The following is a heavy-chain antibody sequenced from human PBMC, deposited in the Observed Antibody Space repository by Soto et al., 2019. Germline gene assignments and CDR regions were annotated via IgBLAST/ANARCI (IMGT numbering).Heavy chain of an antibody. CDR1: GGSISSSSYY. CDR3: ARLRVGTMIVVVRRPTYFDY. Sequence: WETLSLTCTVSGGSISSSSYYWGWIRQPPGKGLEWIGSIYYSGSTYYNPSLKSRVTISVDTSKNQFSLKLSSVTAADTAVYYCARLRVGTMIVVVRRPTYFDYWGQGTLVTVSS. V-gene: IGHV4-39*01. D-gene: IGHD3-22*01. J-gene: IGHJ4*02. CDR2: IYYSGST.